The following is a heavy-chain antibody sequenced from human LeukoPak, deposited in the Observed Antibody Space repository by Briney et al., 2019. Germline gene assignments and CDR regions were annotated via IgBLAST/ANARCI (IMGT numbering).Heavy chain of an antibody. V-gene: IGHV3-21*01. CDR2: ITDSSSSM. Sequence: PGGSLRLSCAASGFTFSSYTMNWVRQAPGKGLEWVSSITDSSSSMYYADSVKGRFTISRDNAKNSLYLQMNSLRAEDTAVYYCARGPWELFPTAQGYFDYWGQGTLVTVSS. D-gene: IGHD1-26*01. CDR1: GFTFSSYT. CDR3: ARGPWELFPTAQGYFDY. J-gene: IGHJ4*02.